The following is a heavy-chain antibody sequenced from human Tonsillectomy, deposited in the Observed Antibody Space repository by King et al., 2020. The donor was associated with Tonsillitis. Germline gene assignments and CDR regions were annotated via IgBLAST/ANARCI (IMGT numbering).Heavy chain of an antibody. V-gene: IGHV4-39*01. D-gene: IGHD1-26*01. Sequence: LQLQESGPGVVKPSETLSLTCTVSGGSISSSDHYWAWIRQPPGKGLEWIGYMYSSGTIFYNPSLKSRITISGGTSENRFSLKLSSVTAAATAVYFCASYVSGSFDYWGQGALVTVSS. CDR2: MYSSGTI. J-gene: IGHJ4*02. CDR1: GGSISSSDHY. CDR3: ASYVSGSFDY.